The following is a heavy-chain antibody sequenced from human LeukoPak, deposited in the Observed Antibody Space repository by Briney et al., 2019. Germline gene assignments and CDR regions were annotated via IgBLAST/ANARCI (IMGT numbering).Heavy chain of an antibody. V-gene: IGHV1-2*02. J-gene: IGHJ4*02. D-gene: IGHD4-17*01. Sequence: EASVKVSCKASGYTFTTYYMHWVRQAPGQGLEWMGWINPNSGGTNYAQKFQGRVTMTRDTSISTAYMELSRLRSDDTAVYYCARADYGDYGGIDYWGQGTLVTVSS. CDR1: GYTFTTYY. CDR3: ARADYGDYGGIDY. CDR2: INPNSGGT.